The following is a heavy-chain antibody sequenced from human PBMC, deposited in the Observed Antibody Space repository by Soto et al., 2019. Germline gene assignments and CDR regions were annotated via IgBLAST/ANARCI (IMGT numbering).Heavy chain of an antibody. Sequence: PSETLSLTCSVSGGSISSYYWSLIRQPPGKGLEWIGYIYYSGSTNYNPSLKSRVTISVDTSKNQFSLKLSSVTAADTAVYYCASGAAYGVLDYWGQGTLVTVSS. CDR2: IYYSGST. CDR1: GGSISSYY. CDR3: ASGAAYGVLDY. V-gene: IGHV4-59*08. D-gene: IGHD4-17*01. J-gene: IGHJ4*02.